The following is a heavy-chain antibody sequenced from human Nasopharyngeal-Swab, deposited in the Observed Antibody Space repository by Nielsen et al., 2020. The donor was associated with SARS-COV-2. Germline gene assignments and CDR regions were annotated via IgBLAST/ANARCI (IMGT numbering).Heavy chain of an antibody. Sequence: GSSLKISCAASGFTFSTYAMNWVRQAPGKGLEWVAVISYDGPNKYYADSVKGRFTVSRDNSKNTLYLQMNSLRAEDTAVYYCARPRRELRVYYGMDVWGQGTTVTVSS. CDR2: ISYDGPNK. J-gene: IGHJ6*02. V-gene: IGHV3-30-3*01. CDR1: GFTFSTYA. D-gene: IGHD1-7*01. CDR3: ARPRRELRVYYGMDV.